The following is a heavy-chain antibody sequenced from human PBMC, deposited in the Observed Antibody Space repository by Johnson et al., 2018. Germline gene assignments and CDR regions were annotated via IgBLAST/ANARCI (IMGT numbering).Heavy chain of an antibody. Sequence: VQLQESGGGFVQXGGSLRLSCAASGFTFTTYWMPWVRQAPGKRLVWVSRIDTDGTSTTYADSVKGRFPTSRDNAKNTLYLQMHSQRAEDRAVYNCARGVGCGGGSCYPDAFDIWGQGTMVTVSS. D-gene: IGHD2-15*01. CDR3: ARGVGCGGGSCYPDAFDI. J-gene: IGHJ3*02. CDR1: GFTFTTYW. V-gene: IGHV3-74*03. CDR2: IDTDGTST.